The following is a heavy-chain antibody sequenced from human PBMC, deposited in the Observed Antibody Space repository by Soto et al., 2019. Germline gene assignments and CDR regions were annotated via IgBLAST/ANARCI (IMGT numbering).Heavy chain of an antibody. J-gene: IGHJ6*02. CDR2: IYYSGST. CDR1: GGSISSSSYY. D-gene: IGHD3-10*01. CDR3: ARHGRYYGSGSYPWYYYYGMDV. V-gene: IGHV4-39*01. Sequence: SETLSLTCTVSGGSISSSSYYWGWIRQPPGKGLEWIGSIYYSGSTYYNPSLKSRVTISVDTSKNQFSLKLSSVTAADTAVYYFARHGRYYGSGSYPWYYYYGMDVWGQGTTVT.